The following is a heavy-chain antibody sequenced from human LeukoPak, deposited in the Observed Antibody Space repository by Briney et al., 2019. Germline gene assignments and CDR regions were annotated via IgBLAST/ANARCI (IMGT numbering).Heavy chain of an antibody. CDR2: INYDGSTI. Sequence: GGSLRLSCAASGFTFSRSWMHWVRQAPGKGLVWVSRINYDGSTITYADSVKGRFTISRDNAKTTVYLQMNSLRAEDTAVYYCARDLEDSSPFGAFDMWGQGTMVTVSS. V-gene: IGHV3-74*01. D-gene: IGHD3-22*01. CDR1: GFTFSRSW. J-gene: IGHJ3*02. CDR3: ARDLEDSSPFGAFDM.